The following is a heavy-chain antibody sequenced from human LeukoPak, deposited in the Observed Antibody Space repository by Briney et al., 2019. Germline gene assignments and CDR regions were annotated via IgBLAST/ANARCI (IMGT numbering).Heavy chain of an antibody. CDR1: GFTFSSHG. D-gene: IGHD6-13*01. Sequence: PGRSLRLSCAASGFTFSSHGMHWVRQAPGKGLEWVAVISYDGSNKYYADSVKGRFTISRDNSKNTLYLQMNSLRAEDTAVYYCAKDPHYSSSFYYGMDVWGQGTTVTVSS. CDR2: ISYDGSNK. J-gene: IGHJ6*02. CDR3: AKDPHYSSSFYYGMDV. V-gene: IGHV3-30*18.